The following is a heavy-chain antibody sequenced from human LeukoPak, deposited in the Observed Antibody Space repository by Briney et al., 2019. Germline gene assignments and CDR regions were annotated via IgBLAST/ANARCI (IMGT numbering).Heavy chain of an antibody. CDR3: ARDGAPYDSTYKGIDY. J-gene: IGHJ4*02. CDR2: INHSGST. V-gene: IGHV4-34*01. CDR1: GGSFSGYY. Sequence: SETLSLTCAVYGGSFSGYYWSWIRQPPGKGLEWIGEINHSGSTNYNPSLKSRVTMSVDTSKNQFSLKLSSVTAADTAVYYCARDGAPYDSTYKGIDYWGQGTLVTVSS. D-gene: IGHD3-22*01.